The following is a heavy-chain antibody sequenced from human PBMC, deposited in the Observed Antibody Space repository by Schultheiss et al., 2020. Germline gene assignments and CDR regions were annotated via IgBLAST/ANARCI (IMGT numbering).Heavy chain of an antibody. D-gene: IGHD4-17*01. CDR1: GGTFSSYA. V-gene: IGHV1-69*05. CDR3: ARRGYGDYGALDI. Sequence: SVKVSCKASGGTFSSYAISWVRQAPGQGLEWMGGIIPIFGTANYAQKLQGRVTMTTDTSTSTAYMELRSLRSEDTAMYYCARRGYGDYGALDIWGQGTMVTVS. CDR2: IIPIFGTA. J-gene: IGHJ3*02.